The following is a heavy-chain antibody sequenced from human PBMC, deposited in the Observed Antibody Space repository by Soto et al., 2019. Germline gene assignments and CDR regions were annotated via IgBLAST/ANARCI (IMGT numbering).Heavy chain of an antibody. Sequence: GGSLRLSCAASGFTFSSYWMSWVRQAPGKGLEWVANIKQDGGSTYYVDSVKGRFTISRDNSKNTLYLQMNSLRAEDTAVYYCAKDTTYISSWSTRPYYGSSDYWGQGTLVTVSS. CDR1: GFTFSSYW. CDR3: AKDTTYISSWSTRPYYGSSDY. J-gene: IGHJ4*02. D-gene: IGHD6-13*01. CDR2: IKQDGGST. V-gene: IGHV3-7*03.